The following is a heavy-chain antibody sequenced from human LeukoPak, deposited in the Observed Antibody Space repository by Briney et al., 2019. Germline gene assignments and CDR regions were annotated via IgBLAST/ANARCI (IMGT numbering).Heavy chain of an antibody. CDR3: ARGYSGYR. V-gene: IGHV3-7*01. Sequence: GSLRLPFAALGFTFNNAWVSWVRPAPGKGLEWVANLKQDGGEKYYVDSVKGRFTISRDNAKNSLYLQMNSLRAEDTAVYYCARGYSGYRWGQGTLVTVSS. J-gene: IGHJ4*02. CDR1: GFTFNNAW. D-gene: IGHD5-12*01. CDR2: LKQDGGEK.